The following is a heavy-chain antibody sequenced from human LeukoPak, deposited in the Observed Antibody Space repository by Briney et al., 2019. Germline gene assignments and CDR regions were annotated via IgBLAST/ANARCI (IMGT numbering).Heavy chain of an antibody. D-gene: IGHD3-16*02. J-gene: IGHJ4*02. Sequence: GGSLRLSCAASGFTFSSYAMHWVRRASSKGLEWVAAISYDGSNKKYADSVKGRFTISRDNSKNTLHLQMNSLRAEDTAVYYCAKDVIDGYLDYWGQGTLVTVSS. CDR1: GFTFSSYA. V-gene: IGHV3-30*04. CDR2: ISYDGSNK. CDR3: AKDVIDGYLDY.